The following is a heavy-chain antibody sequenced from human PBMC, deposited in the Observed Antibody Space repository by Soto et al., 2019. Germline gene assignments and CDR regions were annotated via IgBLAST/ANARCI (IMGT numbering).Heavy chain of an antibody. D-gene: IGHD3-3*01. Sequence: QVQLVQSGAEVKPGSSVKVSCKASGGSFGKSAINWVRQTPGQGLAWLGGFIPVYRTLNYAQKFQGRVTITADESTGTAYMTLSSLASDDTAVYYCATGVIWIGYFTVDSWGQGTRVTVSS. CDR3: ATGVIWIGYFTVDS. V-gene: IGHV1-69*01. J-gene: IGHJ4*02. CDR2: FIPVYRTL. CDR1: GGSFGKSA.